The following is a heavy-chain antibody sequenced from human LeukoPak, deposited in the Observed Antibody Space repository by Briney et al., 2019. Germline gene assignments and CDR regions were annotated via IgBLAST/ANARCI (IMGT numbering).Heavy chain of an antibody. CDR3: ARDVSTGNPKDY. J-gene: IGHJ4*02. V-gene: IGHV1-18*04. Sequence: GASVKVSCKASGYTLTGYYMNWVRQAPGQGLEWMGWISAYNGNTNYAQKLQGRVTMTTDTSTSTAYMELRSLRSDDTAVYYCARDVSTGNPKDYWGQGTLVTVSS. CDR2: ISAYNGNT. CDR1: GYTLTGYY. D-gene: IGHD4-23*01.